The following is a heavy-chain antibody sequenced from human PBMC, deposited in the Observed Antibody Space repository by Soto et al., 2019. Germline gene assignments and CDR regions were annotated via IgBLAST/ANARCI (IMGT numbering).Heavy chain of an antibody. V-gene: IGHV1-18*04. CDR2: ISGKNGNT. Sequence: QVQLVQSGVEVKKPGASVKVSCKASGYTFISHGISWVRQAPGQGLEWMGLISGKNGNTNYAQKLRGRVPLSTDTSTSTAYMELRSLRSDDTAVYYCARVSSSIVVFPDYGMDVWGQGTTVTVSS. J-gene: IGHJ6*02. CDR3: ARVSSSIVVFPDYGMDV. CDR1: GYTFISHG. D-gene: IGHD2-15*01.